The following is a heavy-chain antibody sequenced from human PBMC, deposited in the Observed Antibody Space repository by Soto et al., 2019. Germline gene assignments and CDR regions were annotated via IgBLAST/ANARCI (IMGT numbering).Heavy chain of an antibody. D-gene: IGHD3-10*01. CDR2: INPSGGST. CDR3: GRDLSLTMVRGVIKDYYYGMDV. J-gene: IGHJ6*02. V-gene: IGHV1-46*01. CDR1: GYTCTSYY. Sequence: ASLKVSCRAAGYTCTSYYMHWGRQAPGQGGEGRGIINPSGGSTSYAQKLQGRVTMTRDTSTSTIYMELSSLRSEDTVVYYCGRDLSLTMVRGVIKDYYYGMDVWGQGTTVTVS.